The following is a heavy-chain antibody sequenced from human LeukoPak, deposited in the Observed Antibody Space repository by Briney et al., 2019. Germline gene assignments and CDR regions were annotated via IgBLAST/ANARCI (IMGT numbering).Heavy chain of an antibody. D-gene: IGHD6-13*01. CDR1: GGSISNYY. V-gene: IGHV4-59*08. J-gene: IGHJ5*02. CDR2: IYYSGST. Sequence: PSETLSLTCTVSGGSISNYYWTWIRQPPGKGLEWIGYIYYSGSTNYNPSLKSRVTMSVDTSKNQFSLKLSSVTAADTAVYYCARLGIAAAANWFDPWGQGTLVTVSS. CDR3: ARLGIAAAANWFDP.